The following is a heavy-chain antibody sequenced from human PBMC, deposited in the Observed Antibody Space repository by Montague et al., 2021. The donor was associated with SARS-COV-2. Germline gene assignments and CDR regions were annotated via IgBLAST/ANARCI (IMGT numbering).Heavy chain of an antibody. D-gene: IGHD6-13*01. CDR2: LEKKKST. J-gene: IGHJ4*02. CDR1: GVVELRRRSE. Sequence: SETLSLTCTVSGVVELRRRSEEHTSELQSHEQLVCRLLLEKKKSTYYNPSLKSRVTISVDTSKNQFSLKLSSVTTADTAVYYCARHLKVSYYIAVVGAHDYWGQGTLFNVSA. V-gene: IGHV4-39*01. CDR3: ARHLKVSYYIAVVGAHDY.